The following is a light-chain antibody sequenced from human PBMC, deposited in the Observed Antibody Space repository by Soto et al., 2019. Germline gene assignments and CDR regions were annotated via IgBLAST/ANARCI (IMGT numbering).Light chain of an antibody. J-gene: IGKJ4*02. Sequence: EVVLTQSPATLSLSPGERATLSCRASQSVSSSYLRWYQQKPGHAPSLLIYGASSRATGIPDRFSGSGSGTDFTLIISSLQPEVFAIYYCQQYGSAPLTFGGGTKVEIK. CDR1: QSVSSSY. V-gene: IGKV3-20*01. CDR3: QQYGSAPLT. CDR2: GAS.